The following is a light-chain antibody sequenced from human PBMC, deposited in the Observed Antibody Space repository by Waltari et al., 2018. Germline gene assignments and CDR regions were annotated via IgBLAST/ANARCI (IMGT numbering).Light chain of an antibody. CDR3: AAWDDSLSAYVV. J-gene: IGLJ2*01. V-gene: IGLV1-47*01. CDR2: RNK. CDR1: SSNIGSNY. Sequence: QSVLTQPPSASGTPGQRVTISCSGSSSNIGSNYVYWYQQLPGTAPKLLIYRNKQRPSGVPDRFSGSKSGTSASLAIRGLRSEDEADYYCAAWDDSLSAYVVFGGGTKLTVL.